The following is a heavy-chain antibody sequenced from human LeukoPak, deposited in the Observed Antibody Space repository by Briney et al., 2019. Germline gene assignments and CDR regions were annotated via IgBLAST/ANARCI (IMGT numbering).Heavy chain of an antibody. Sequence: PSETLSLTCTVSGGSISSYYWSWIRQPAGKGLEWIGRIYTSGSTNYNPSLKSRGTMSVDTSKNQFSLKLSSVTAADTAVYYCAREATVVVTATPYYMDVWGKGTTVTVSS. CDR1: GGSISSYY. CDR3: AREATVVVTATPYYMDV. CDR2: IYTSGST. D-gene: IGHD2-21*02. V-gene: IGHV4-4*07. J-gene: IGHJ6*03.